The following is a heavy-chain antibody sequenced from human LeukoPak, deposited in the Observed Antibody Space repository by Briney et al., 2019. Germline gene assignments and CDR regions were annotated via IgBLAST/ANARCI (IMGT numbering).Heavy chain of an antibody. J-gene: IGHJ3*02. CDR1: GFTVSSNY. Sequence: RPGGSLRLSCAASGFTVSSNYMSWVRQAPGKGLEWVSVIYSGGSTYYADSVKGRFTISRDNSKNTLYLQMNSLRAEDTAMYYCARDGPQDYYDSSGYSDAFDIWGQGTMVTVSS. CDR3: ARDGPQDYYDSSGYSDAFDI. D-gene: IGHD3-22*01. CDR2: IYSGGST. V-gene: IGHV3-66*01.